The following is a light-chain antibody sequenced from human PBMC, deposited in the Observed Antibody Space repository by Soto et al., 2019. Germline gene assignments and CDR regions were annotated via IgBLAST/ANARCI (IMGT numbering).Light chain of an antibody. CDR1: QSVRGD. CDR3: QQCNNWPWT. V-gene: IGKV3-15*01. Sequence: TQFPGTLSASPGERVILSCRASQSVRGDLAWFQQEPGRSPSLLIYGTSPRASGVPDRFSGSGSGTDFTLTISSLQSEDFAVYFCQQCNNWPWTFGLWTTVE. J-gene: IGKJ1*01. CDR2: GTS.